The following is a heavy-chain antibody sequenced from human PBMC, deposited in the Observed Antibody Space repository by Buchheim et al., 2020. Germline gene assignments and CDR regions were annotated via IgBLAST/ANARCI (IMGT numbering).Heavy chain of an antibody. J-gene: IGHJ4*02. CDR3: ARVDEAVAGFDY. V-gene: IGHV3-30*01. D-gene: IGHD6-19*01. CDR2: ISYDGSNK. CDR1: GFTFSSYA. Sequence: QVQLVESGGGVVQPGRSLRLSCAASGFTFSSYAMHWVRQAPGKGLEWVAVISYDGSNKYYADSVKGRFTISRDNSKNTLYLQMNSLRAEDTAVYYCARVDEAVAGFDYWGQGTL.